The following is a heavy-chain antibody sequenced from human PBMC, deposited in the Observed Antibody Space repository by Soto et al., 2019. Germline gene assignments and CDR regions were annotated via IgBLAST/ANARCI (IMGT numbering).Heavy chain of an antibody. CDR3: AKGEVRGIIPSYFDY. V-gene: IGHV3-30*18. J-gene: IGHJ4*02. CDR2: ISNDGSNE. CDR1: GFTFRWFG. Sequence: QPGGSLRLSCAGSGFTFRWFGMNWVRQAPGKGLEWVARISNDGSNEYYVDSVKGRFTISGDNSKNTLYLQMDSLRAEDTAVYYCAKGEVRGIIPSYFDYWGLGTLVTVS. D-gene: IGHD3-10*01.